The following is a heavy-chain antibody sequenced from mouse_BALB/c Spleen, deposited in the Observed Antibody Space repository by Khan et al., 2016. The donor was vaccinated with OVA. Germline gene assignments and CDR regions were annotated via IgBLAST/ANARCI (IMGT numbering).Heavy chain of an antibody. D-gene: IGHD2-14*01. CDR3: AKEGAYYRSDGWFAY. CDR2: IIPSTDYT. Sequence: QVQLQQSGAELARPGASVKMSCKASGYTFTTYTIHWVKQRPGQGLEWIGYIIPSTDYTTYNQKFKDKATLTADKSSSTAYMQLSSLTSDASAVYYCAKEGAYYRSDGWFAYWGQGTLVTVSA. CDR1: GYTFTTYT. V-gene: IGHV1-4*01. J-gene: IGHJ3*01.